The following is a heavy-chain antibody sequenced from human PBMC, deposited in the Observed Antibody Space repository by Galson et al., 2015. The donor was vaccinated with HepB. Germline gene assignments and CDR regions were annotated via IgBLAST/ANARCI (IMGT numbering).Heavy chain of an antibody. CDR2: ISSISDYI. CDR1: GFTFSTYT. Sequence: SLRLSCAASGFTFSTYTLNWVRQAPGKGLEWVSSISSISDYIYYADSVKGRFTISRDNTKDSLYLQLNSLRAEDTAVYYCAREHGRSPRFSLSFDYWGQGSLVTVSS. CDR3: AREHGRSPRFSLSFDY. V-gene: IGHV3-21*01. D-gene: IGHD3-16*02. J-gene: IGHJ4*02.